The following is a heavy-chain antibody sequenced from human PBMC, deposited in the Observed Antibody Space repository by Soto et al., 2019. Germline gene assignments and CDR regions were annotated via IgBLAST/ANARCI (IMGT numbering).Heavy chain of an antibody. J-gene: IGHJ3*02. CDR1: GFTLSNYR. D-gene: IGHD6-19*01. CDR2: IWYDGSNK. Sequence: AGARRLWWAGSGFTLSNYRVHGGRQVPGEGREWVAVIWYDGSNKYYEDSVKGRFTISRDNSKSTLYLQMNSLRVEDTAVYYCVRTIAVAGPDAFDMWGQGTMVTVSS. V-gene: IGHV3-33*01. CDR3: VRTIAVAGPDAFDM.